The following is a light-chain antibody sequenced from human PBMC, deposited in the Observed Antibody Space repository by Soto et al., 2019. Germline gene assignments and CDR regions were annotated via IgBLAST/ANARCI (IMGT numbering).Light chain of an antibody. J-gene: IGLJ3*02. CDR2: EVR. CDR3: SSYTASRTWV. Sequence: QSVLTQPASVSGSPGQSITISCTGTSSDVGTYNYVSWYQHHPGKAPKLMIYEVRNRPSGVSVRFSGSKSGNTASLTISGLQAEDEANYYCSSYTASRTWVFGGGTKVTVL. V-gene: IGLV2-14*01. CDR1: SSDVGTYNY.